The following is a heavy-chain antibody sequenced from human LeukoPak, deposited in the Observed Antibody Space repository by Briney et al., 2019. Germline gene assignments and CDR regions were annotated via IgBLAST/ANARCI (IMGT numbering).Heavy chain of an antibody. Sequence: SQTLSLTCTVSGGSISSGDYYWSWIRQPPGKGLEWIRYIYYSGSTYYNPSLKSRVTISVDTSKNQFSLKLSSVTAADTAVYYCARGPDSSSFGMDVWGQGTTVTVSS. CDR3: ARGPDSSSFGMDV. J-gene: IGHJ6*02. D-gene: IGHD6-6*01. CDR1: GGSISSGDYY. CDR2: IYYSGST. V-gene: IGHV4-30-4*01.